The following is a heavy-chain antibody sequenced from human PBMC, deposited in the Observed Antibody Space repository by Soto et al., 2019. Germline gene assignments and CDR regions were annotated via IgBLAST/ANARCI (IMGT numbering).Heavy chain of an antibody. Sequence: QVQLQESGPGLVKPSQTLSLTCTVSGGSITSGDYYWTWIRQTPGNGLEWIGYSYSSGSTRYNPSLESRVTISVDTAKNQFSLKLSSVTAADTAMYYCARAPHEVPAGGYGMDVWGQGTTVIVSS. V-gene: IGHV4-30-4*01. CDR2: SYSSGST. CDR3: ARAPHEVPAGGYGMDV. CDR1: GGSITSGDYY. J-gene: IGHJ6*02. D-gene: IGHD2-2*01.